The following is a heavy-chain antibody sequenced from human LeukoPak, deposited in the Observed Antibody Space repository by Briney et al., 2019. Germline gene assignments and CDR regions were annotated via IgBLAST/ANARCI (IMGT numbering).Heavy chain of an antibody. CDR3: ARQDIVVVPAVGGAFDI. J-gene: IGHJ3*02. Sequence: GGSLRLSCAASGFTFSSYAMHWVRQAPGKGLEYVSAISSNGGSTYYANSVKGRFTISSDNSKNTLYLQMGSLRAEDMAVYYCARQDIVVVPAVGGAFDIWGQGTMVTVSS. D-gene: IGHD2-2*01. CDR2: ISSNGGST. CDR1: GFTFSSYA. V-gene: IGHV3-64*01.